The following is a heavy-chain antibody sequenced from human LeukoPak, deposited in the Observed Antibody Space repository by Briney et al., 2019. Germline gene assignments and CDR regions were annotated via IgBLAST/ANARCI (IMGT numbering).Heavy chain of an antibody. CDR1: GGSISSGGYY. Sequence: PSETLSLTCTVSGGSISSGGYYWSWIRQPPGKGLEWIGYIYHSGSTYYNPSLKSRVTISVDRSKNQFSLKLSSVTAADTAVYYCAAGSSSFDYWGQGTLVTVSS. CDR2: IYHSGST. CDR3: AAGSSSFDY. J-gene: IGHJ4*02. V-gene: IGHV4-30-2*01. D-gene: IGHD6-6*01.